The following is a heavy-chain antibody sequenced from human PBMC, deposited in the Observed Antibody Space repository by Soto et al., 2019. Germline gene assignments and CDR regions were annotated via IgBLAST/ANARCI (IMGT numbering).Heavy chain of an antibody. D-gene: IGHD3-16*01. CDR3: AKAPDVGVRYYGMHV. Sequence: GGSLRLSCTASGFTFSSYGMHWARPAPGKGLEWVAVISYNGRNEYYADSVQGRFTISRDNSMNTVFLQMSSLRPEDTGVYHCAKAPDVGVRYYGMHVWRQGTAVTVSS. CDR1: GFTFSSYG. V-gene: IGHV3-30*18. J-gene: IGHJ6*02. CDR2: ISYNGRNE.